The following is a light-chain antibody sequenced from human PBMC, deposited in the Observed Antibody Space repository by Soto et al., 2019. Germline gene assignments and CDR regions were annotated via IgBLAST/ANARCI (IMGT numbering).Light chain of an antibody. CDR2: GAS. CDR3: LQYHNLWA. Sequence: EIVLTQSPGTLSLSPGERATLCCRASQSVSSSYLAWYQQKPGQAPRLLIYGASGRATGIPARFSGSGSGTEFTLTISSLQSEDFTVYSCLQYHNLWAFGQGTKVDI. V-gene: IGKV3-15*01. J-gene: IGKJ1*01. CDR1: QSVSSSY.